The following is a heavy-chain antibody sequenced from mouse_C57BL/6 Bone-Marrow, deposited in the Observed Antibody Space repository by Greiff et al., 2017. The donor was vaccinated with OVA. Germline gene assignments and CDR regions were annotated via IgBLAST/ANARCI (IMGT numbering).Heavy chain of an antibody. CDR3: ARDYYGSSYNFDY. CDR1: GYSITSGYY. D-gene: IGHD1-1*01. Sequence: VQLKESGPGLVKPSQSLSLTCSVTGYSITSGYYWNWIRQFPGNKLEWMGYISYDGSNNYNPSLKNRISITRDTSKNQFFLKLNSVTTEDTATYYGARDYYGSSYNFDYWGQGTTLTVSS. CDR2: ISYDGSN. J-gene: IGHJ2*01. V-gene: IGHV3-6*01.